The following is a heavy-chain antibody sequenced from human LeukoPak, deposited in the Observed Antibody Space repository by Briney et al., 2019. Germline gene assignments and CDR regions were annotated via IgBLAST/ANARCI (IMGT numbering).Heavy chain of an antibody. CDR3: ARDYSSSWYRKGSVDY. D-gene: IGHD6-13*01. J-gene: IGHJ4*02. Sequence: ASVKVSCKASGYTFTGYYIHWVRQAPGQGLQWMGWINPNSGFAHYPQNFQGRLTMTRDTSISTVYMELSRLRSDDTAVYYCARDYSSSWYRKGSVDYWGQGTLVTVSS. V-gene: IGHV1-2*02. CDR1: GYTFTGYY. CDR2: INPNSGFA.